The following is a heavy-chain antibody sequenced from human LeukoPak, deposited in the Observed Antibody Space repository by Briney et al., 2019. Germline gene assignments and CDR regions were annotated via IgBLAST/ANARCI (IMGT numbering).Heavy chain of an antibody. CDR1: GFAFSTYA. CDR2: ISNDETKK. D-gene: IGHD2-15*01. V-gene: IGHV3-30*04. CDR3: ARGVVMVAAIDY. J-gene: IGHJ4*02. Sequence: GRSLRLSCAASGFAFSTYAMHWVRQAPGKGLQGVAIISNDETKKFYADSVKGRFTISSDNSKTTLHLQMNSLRLEDTAVYYCARGVVMVAAIDYWGQGTLVTVSS.